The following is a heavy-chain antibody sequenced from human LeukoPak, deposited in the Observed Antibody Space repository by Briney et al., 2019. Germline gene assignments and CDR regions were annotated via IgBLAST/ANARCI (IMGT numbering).Heavy chain of an antibody. CDR1: GYTFTSTG. CDR2: VSAYNGNT. D-gene: IGHD3-3*01. Sequence: ASVKVSCKASGYTFTSTGICWVRQAPGQGLEWMGWVSAYNGNTNYAQKFRGRVTMTTDTSTNTAYMELRSLRSDDTAVYFCARAVYDFWSGYYLYWGQGTLVTVSS. V-gene: IGHV1-18*01. CDR3: ARAVYDFWSGYYLY. J-gene: IGHJ4*02.